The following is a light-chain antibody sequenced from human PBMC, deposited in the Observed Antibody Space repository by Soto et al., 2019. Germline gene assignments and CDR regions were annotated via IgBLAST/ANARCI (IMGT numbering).Light chain of an antibody. J-gene: IGKJ1*01. CDR2: GVS. CDR3: QQYDSSPRT. CDR1: QSLSSRN. Sequence: ENGSSQSPGTLSLSPGERATLYCRASQSLSSRNLAWYQQKPGQAPRPLIYGVSSRATGIPDRFSGSRSGTDFTLTISRLEPEDFAVYYCQQYDSSPRTFGQGTKVDIK. V-gene: IGKV3-20*01.